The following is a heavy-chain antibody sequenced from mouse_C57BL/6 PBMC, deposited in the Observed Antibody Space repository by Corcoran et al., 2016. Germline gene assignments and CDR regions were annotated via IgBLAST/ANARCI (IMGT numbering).Heavy chain of an antibody. CDR3: ARVYDLWFAY. V-gene: IGHV1-81*01. CDR2: IYPRSGNN. Sequence: QVQLQQSGAELARPGASVKLSCKASGYTFTSYGISWVKQRTGQGLEWIGEIYPRSGNNYYNEKFKGKATLTADKSSSTAYMELRSLTYEDSAVYFCARVYDLWFAYWGQGTLVTVSA. CDR1: GYTFTSYG. D-gene: IGHD2-3*01. J-gene: IGHJ3*01.